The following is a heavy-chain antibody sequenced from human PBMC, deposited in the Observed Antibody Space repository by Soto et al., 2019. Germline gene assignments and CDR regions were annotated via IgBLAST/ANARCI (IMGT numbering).Heavy chain of an antibody. CDR1: GFTFSSYA. J-gene: IGHJ1*01. V-gene: IGHV3-30-3*01. Sequence: GGSLRLSCAASGFTFSSYAMHWVRQAPGKGPEWVAVISYDGSNKYYADSVKGRFTISRDNSKNTLYLQMNSLRAEDTAVYYCARAPWGVVVAANFQHWGQGTLVTVSS. D-gene: IGHD2-15*01. CDR3: ARAPWGVVVAANFQH. CDR2: ISYDGSNK.